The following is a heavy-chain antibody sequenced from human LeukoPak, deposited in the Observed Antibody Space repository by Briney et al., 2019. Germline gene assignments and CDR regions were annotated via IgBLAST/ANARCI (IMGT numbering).Heavy chain of an antibody. V-gene: IGHV3-21*04. J-gene: IGHJ5*02. CDR1: GFTFSNYS. CDR2: ISSSSSYI. CDR3: ARGDVWKTITMVRGVSRARWFDP. D-gene: IGHD3-10*01. Sequence: GGSLRLSCAASGFTFSNYSMNWVRQAPGKGLEWDSSISSSSSYIYYADSVKGRFTISRDNAKNSLFLQMNSLRAEDTAVYYCARGDVWKTITMVRGVSRARWFDPWGQGTLVTVSS.